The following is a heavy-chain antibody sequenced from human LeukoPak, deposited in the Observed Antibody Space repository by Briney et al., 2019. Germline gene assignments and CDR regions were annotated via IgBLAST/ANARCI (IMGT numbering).Heavy chain of an antibody. J-gene: IGHJ6*03. Sequence: PSETLSLTCAVSGGSFSGYYWTWIRQTPEKGLEWIGEMKPSGSTNYNPSLKSRVTISVDTSKNQFSLELSSVTAADTAVYYCARGRQDVTMIVVVMTAVSYYLDVWGKGTTVTVS. D-gene: IGHD3-22*01. CDR2: MKPSGST. CDR3: ARGRQDVTMIVVVMTAVSYYLDV. V-gene: IGHV4-34*01. CDR1: GGSFSGYY.